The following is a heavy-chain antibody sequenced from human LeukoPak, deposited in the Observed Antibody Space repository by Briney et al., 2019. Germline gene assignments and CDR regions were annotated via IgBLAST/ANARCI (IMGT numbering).Heavy chain of an antibody. D-gene: IGHD6-19*01. CDR2: IWYDGSNK. CDR3: AKSRSGAVSGTLHFDY. J-gene: IGHJ4*02. CDR1: GFTFSSYG. Sequence: GSLRLSCAASGFTFSSYGMHWVRQAPGKGLEWVAVIWYDGSNKYYADSVKGRFTISRDNSKNTLYLQMNSLRAEDTAVYYCAKSRSGAVSGTLHFDYWGQGTLVTVSS. V-gene: IGHV3-33*06.